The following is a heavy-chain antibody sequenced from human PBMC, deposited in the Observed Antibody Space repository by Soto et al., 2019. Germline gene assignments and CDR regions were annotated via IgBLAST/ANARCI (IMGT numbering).Heavy chain of an antibody. CDR2: IYPGDSDT. V-gene: IGHV5-51*01. CDR1: GYSFTSYW. J-gene: IGHJ6*02. Sequence: PGESLKISCKGSGYSFTSYWIGWVRQMPRKGLEWMGIIYPGDSDTRYSPSFQGQVTISADKSISTAYLQWSSLKASDTAMYYCARGTTAMANYYYYGMDVWGQGTTVTVSS. CDR3: ARGTTAMANYYYYGMDV. D-gene: IGHD5-18*01.